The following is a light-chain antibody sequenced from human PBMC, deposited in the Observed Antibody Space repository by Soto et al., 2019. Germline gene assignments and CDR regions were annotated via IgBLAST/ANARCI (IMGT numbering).Light chain of an antibody. CDR3: HQYDSWT. CDR2: GAS. Sequence: EIVLTQSPGTLSLSPGERATLSCRASQSVSSSYLAWYQQKPGQAPRLLIYGASSRATGIPDRLSGSGSGTDFTLTISRLEPEDFAVYYCHQYDSWTFGQGTKVDI. J-gene: IGKJ1*01. V-gene: IGKV3-20*01. CDR1: QSVSSSY.